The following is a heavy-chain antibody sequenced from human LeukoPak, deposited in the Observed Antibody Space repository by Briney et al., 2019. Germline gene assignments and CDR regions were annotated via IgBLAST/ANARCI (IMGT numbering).Heavy chain of an antibody. CDR3: ARARGLGELSFDY. V-gene: IGHV1-46*01. J-gene: IGHJ4*02. CDR2: INPSGGST. Sequence: ASVKVSCKASGYTFTSYGISWVRQAPGQGLEWMGIINPSGGSTSYAQKFQGRVTMTRDTSTSTVYMELSSLRSEDTAVYYCARARGLGELSFDYWGQGTLVTVSS. CDR1: GYTFTSYG. D-gene: IGHD3-16*02.